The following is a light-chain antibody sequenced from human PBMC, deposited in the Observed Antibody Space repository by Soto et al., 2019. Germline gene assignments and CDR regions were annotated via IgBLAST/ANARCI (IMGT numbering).Light chain of an antibody. CDR2: YNN. CDR3: AAWDDTLKRYV. CDR1: NXNIASNT. V-gene: IGLV1-44*01. Sequence: QSVLTQPPSASETPGQTLSISCSGSNXNIASNTVNWYQHLPGTAPKLLIYYNNQRPSGVPDRFSGSKSGTSASLAISGLQSEDESDYYCAAWDDTLKRYVFGTGTKVTVL. J-gene: IGLJ1*01.